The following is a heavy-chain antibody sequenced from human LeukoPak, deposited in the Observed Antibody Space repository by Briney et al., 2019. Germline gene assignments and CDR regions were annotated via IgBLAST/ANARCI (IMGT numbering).Heavy chain of an antibody. CDR1: GGSISSYY. CDR3: ARDLYV. D-gene: IGHD5/OR15-5a*01. V-gene: IGHV4-59*01. CDR2: IYYSGST. J-gene: IGHJ4*02. Sequence: PSETLSLTCTVSGGSISSYYWSWIRQPPGKGLEWIGYIYYSGSTNYNPSLKSRVTISVDTSKNQFSPKLSSVTAAGTAVCYCARDLYVWGQGTLVTVSS.